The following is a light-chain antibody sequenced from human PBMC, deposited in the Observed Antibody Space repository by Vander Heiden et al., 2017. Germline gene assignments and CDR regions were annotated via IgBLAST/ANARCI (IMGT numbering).Light chain of an antibody. Sequence: SYELTQPPSASVPPGQAASITCSGDKLGDKFVSWYQHKPGQSPVLVMYQDRRRPSGIPDRFAASHSGNTATLTIGDIQAMDEADYYCQAWDSSILYVFGSGTKVTVL. J-gene: IGLJ1*01. V-gene: IGLV3-1*01. CDR2: QDR. CDR3: QAWDSSILYV. CDR1: KLGDKF.